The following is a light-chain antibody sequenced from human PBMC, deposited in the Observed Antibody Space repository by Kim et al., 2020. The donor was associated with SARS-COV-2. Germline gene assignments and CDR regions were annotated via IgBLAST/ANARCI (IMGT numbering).Light chain of an antibody. J-gene: IGLJ3*02. CDR3: QVWDSSAWV. CDR1: KLGDKY. Sequence: VSPGQIATITCSGNKLGDKYACWYQQKPGQSPVLVIYEDFKRPSGIPERFSGSNSGNTATLTISGTQAMDEADYYCQVWDSSAWVFGGGTKVTVL. V-gene: IGLV3-1*01. CDR2: EDF.